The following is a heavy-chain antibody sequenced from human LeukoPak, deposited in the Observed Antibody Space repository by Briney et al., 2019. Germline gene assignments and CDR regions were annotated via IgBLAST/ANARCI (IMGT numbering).Heavy chain of an antibody. CDR3: ARDLRGRGAVAGTVAFDI. Sequence: ASVKVSFKASGYTFTSYGISWVRQAPGQGLEWMGWISAYNGNTNYSQKLQGRVTMTTDTSTSTAYMELRSLRSDDTAVYYCARDLRGRGAVAGTVAFDIWGQGTMVTVSS. D-gene: IGHD6-19*01. CDR1: GYTFTSYG. CDR2: ISAYNGNT. V-gene: IGHV1-18*01. J-gene: IGHJ3*02.